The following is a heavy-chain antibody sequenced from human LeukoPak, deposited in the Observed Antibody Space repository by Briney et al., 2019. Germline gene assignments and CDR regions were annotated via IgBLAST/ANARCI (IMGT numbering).Heavy chain of an antibody. V-gene: IGHV3-66*02. D-gene: IGHD6-19*01. CDR3: AKDTGRIAVAVGAFDI. CDR1: GFTVSSNY. J-gene: IGHJ3*02. Sequence: GGSLRLSCAASGFTVSSNYMSWVRQAPGKGLEWVSVIYSGGSTYYADSVKGRFTISRDNSKNTLYLQMNSLRAEDTAVYYCAKDTGRIAVAVGAFDIWGQGTMVTVSS. CDR2: IYSGGST.